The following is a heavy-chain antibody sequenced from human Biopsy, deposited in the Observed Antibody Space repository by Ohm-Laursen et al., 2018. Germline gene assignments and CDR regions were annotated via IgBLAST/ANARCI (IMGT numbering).Heavy chain of an antibody. D-gene: IGHD2/OR15-2a*01. CDR2: INQAGTT. CDR3: CNEVHGMDY. Sequence: SDTLSLTCAASGNSFSDYQWSWIRQPPGKGLEWIGQINQAGTTNYNPSLKSRVSISADASKEDFSFRLTSGAAADTAVYLCCNEVHGMDYWGLGAQVTVSS. J-gene: IGHJ4*02. CDR1: GNSFSDYQ. V-gene: IGHV4-34*01.